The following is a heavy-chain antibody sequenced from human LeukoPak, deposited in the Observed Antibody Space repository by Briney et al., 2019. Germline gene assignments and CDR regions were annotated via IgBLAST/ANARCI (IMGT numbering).Heavy chain of an antibody. CDR3: ARRDWQSYGYYFDY. Sequence: PSETLSLTCAVYGGSFSGYYWSWIRQPPGKGLEWIGEINHSGSTNYNPSRKSRVTISVDTSKNQFSLKLSSVTAADTAVYYCARRDWQSYGYYFDYWGQGTLVTVSS. V-gene: IGHV4-34*01. CDR2: INHSGST. D-gene: IGHD5-18*01. J-gene: IGHJ4*02. CDR1: GGSFSGYY.